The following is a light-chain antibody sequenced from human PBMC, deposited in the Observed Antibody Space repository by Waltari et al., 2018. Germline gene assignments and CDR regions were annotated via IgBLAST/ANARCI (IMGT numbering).Light chain of an antibody. Sequence: DIQMTQSPSSLSASVGDRVTITCRASQRISSNLNWYQQKPGKAPKHLIYASSSLQSGVPSRFSSSGSGTDFTLTISSLQPEDFATYYCQQSYIIPLSTFGQGTKLEIK. V-gene: IGKV1-39*01. CDR1: QRISSN. CDR3: QQSYIIPLST. CDR2: ASS. J-gene: IGKJ2*01.